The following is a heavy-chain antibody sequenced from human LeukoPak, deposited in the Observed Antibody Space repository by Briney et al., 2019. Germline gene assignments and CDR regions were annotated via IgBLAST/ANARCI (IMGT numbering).Heavy chain of an antibody. CDR2: MYYSGST. CDR1: GGSISGYY. Sequence: SETLSLTCTVSGGSISGYYWSWIRQPAAKGLEWIAYMYYSGSTKYNPSHKSRVIMSVDTSKNQFSLKLSSVTAADTAVYYCARGFAYGDTGSFDYWGQGTLVTVSS. D-gene: IGHD4-17*01. V-gene: IGHV4-59*08. CDR3: ARGFAYGDTGSFDY. J-gene: IGHJ4*02.